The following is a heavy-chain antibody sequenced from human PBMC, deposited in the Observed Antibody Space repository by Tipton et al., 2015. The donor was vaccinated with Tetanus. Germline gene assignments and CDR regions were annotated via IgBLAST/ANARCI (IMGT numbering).Heavy chain of an antibody. V-gene: IGHV1-18*04. CDR1: GYTFTSYG. CDR2: ISAYNGNT. J-gene: IGHJ5*02. CDR3: ARARQESGTGSHGPEASRWFDP. D-gene: IGHD3-10*01. Sequence: QVQLVQSGAEVKKPGASVKVSCKASGYTFTSYGISWVRQAPGQGLEWMGWISAYNGNTNYAQKLQGRVTMTTDTSTSTAYMELRSLRSDDTAVYYWARARQESGTGSHGPEASRWFDPWGQGTLVTVSS.